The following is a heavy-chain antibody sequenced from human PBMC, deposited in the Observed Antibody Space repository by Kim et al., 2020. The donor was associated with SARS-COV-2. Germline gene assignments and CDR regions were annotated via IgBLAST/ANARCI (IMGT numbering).Heavy chain of an antibody. CDR1: GGSISSYY. D-gene: IGHD3-22*01. CDR3: ARDPGYYDSSGDWYFDL. Sequence: SETLSLTCTVSGGSISSYYWSWIRQPPGKGLEWIGYIYYSGSTNYNPSLKSRVTISVDTSKNQFSLKLSSVTAADTAVYYCARDPGYYDSSGDWYFDLWGRGTLVTVSS. V-gene: IGHV4-59*13. J-gene: IGHJ2*01. CDR2: IYYSGST.